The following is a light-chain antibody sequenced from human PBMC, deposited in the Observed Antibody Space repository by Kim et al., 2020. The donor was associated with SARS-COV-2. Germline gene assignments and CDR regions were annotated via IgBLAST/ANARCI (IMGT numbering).Light chain of an antibody. Sequence: DIVMTQSPVSLPVTLGQPASISCRSSQGLVHSDGNTYLNWFQQRPGQSPRRLIYRVSIRDSGVPDRFSGSGSGTDFTLKISRVEAEDVAVYYCMEGTHWPWTFGQGTKVEIK. V-gene: IGKV2-30*02. CDR3: MEGTHWPWT. CDR1: QGLVHSDGNTY. CDR2: RVS. J-gene: IGKJ1*01.